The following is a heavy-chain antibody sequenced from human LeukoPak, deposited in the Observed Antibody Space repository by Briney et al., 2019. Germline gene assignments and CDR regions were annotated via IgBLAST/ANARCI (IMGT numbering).Heavy chain of an antibody. CDR3: ARGPPNWGYDY. CDR1: GYTFTSYD. Sequence: ASVKVSCKASGYTFTSYDFNWVRQATGQRPEWMGWMSPNSGDTGYAQKFQDRVTMTRNTSTGTAYMELSSLRSDDTAVYYCARGPPNWGYDYWGPGTLVTVSS. D-gene: IGHD7-27*01. V-gene: IGHV1-8*01. J-gene: IGHJ4*02. CDR2: MSPNSGDT.